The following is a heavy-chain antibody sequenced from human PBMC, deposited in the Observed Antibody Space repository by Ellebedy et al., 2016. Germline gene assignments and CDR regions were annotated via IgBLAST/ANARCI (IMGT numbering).Heavy chain of an antibody. CDR1: GFTFINYD. CDR2: ISAYNGNT. Sequence: ASVKVSXKASGFTFINYDISWVRQAPGQGLEWMGWISAYNGNTNYAQKLQGRVTMTTDTSTSTAYMELRSLRSDDTAVYYCARGVNYYYYGMDVWGQGTTVTVSS. V-gene: IGHV1-18*01. J-gene: IGHJ6*02. CDR3: ARGVNYYYYGMDV. D-gene: IGHD3-10*01.